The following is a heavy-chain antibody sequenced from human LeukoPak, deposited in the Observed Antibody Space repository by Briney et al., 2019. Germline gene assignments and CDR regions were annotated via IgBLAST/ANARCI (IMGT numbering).Heavy chain of an antibody. CDR3: ATILPRGYSYAYDY. J-gene: IGHJ4*02. D-gene: IGHD5-18*01. Sequence: ASVKVSCKVSGYTLTELSMHWVRQAPGKGLEWMGGFDPEDGETIYAQKFQGRVTMTEDTSTDTAYMELSSQRSEDTAVYYCATILPRGYSYAYDYWGQGTLVTVSS. CDR2: FDPEDGET. CDR1: GYTLTELS. V-gene: IGHV1-24*01.